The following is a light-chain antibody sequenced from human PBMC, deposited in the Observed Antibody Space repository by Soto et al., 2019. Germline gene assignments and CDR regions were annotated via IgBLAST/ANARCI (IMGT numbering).Light chain of an antibody. J-gene: IGKJ1*01. CDR2: AAS. CDR1: QSIISSY. Sequence: EIVLTQSPGTPSLSTGERATLSCRASQSIISSYLGWYQQKPGQAPRLLIYAASSKATGIPDRFSGSGSGTDFTLTISRLEPEDFAAYYCQQYGCTPRTFGEGTKVEIK. CDR3: QQYGCTPRT. V-gene: IGKV3-20*01.